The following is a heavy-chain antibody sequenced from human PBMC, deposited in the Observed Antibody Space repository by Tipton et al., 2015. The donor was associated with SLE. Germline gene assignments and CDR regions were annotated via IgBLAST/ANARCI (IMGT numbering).Heavy chain of an antibody. CDR3: ARGGWGYNFYSYMDV. D-gene: IGHD5-12*01. J-gene: IGHJ6*03. CDR2: ITSDGGST. Sequence: GSLRLSCAASGFIFYNYPLHWVRQAPGKGLEYVSAITSDGGSTIYAESVKDRFTISRDNSKNTLYLQMGSLRADDTAIYYCARGGWGYNFYSYMDVWGKGTTVTVSS. CDR1: GFIFYNYP. V-gene: IGHV3-64*02.